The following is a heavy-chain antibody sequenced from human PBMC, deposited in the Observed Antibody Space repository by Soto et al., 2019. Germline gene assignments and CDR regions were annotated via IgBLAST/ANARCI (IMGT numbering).Heavy chain of an antibody. D-gene: IGHD5-18*01. V-gene: IGHV1-3*01. CDR3: AREIEGYSYGPRIDY. J-gene: IGHJ4*02. Sequence: ASVKVSCKASGYTFTSYAMHWVRQAPGQRLEWMGWINADNGNTKYSQKLQGRVTITTDTSTSTAYMELRSLRSDDTAVYYCAREIEGYSYGPRIDYWGQGTLVTVSS. CDR2: INADNGNT. CDR1: GYTFTSYA.